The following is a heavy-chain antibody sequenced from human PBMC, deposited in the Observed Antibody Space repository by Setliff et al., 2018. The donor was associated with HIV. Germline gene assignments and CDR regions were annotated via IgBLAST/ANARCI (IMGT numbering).Heavy chain of an antibody. J-gene: IGHJ3*01. CDR2: IYYTGNT. Sequence: KTSETLSLTCTVSGGSVGSSSYYWAWIRQPPGKGLEWIGCIYYTGNTKYNPSLENRVTFSIDTSENQFSLRLASVTAADTAIYYCARDDSIVLVPAIMRGDGFDFWGQGRMVTVSS. D-gene: IGHD2-2*01. V-gene: IGHV4-39*07. CDR3: ARDDSIVLVPAIMRGDGFDF. CDR1: GGSVGSSSYY.